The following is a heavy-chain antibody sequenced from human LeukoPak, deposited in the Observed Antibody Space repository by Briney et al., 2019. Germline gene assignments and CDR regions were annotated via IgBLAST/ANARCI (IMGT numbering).Heavy chain of an antibody. CDR1: KFIFSDYW. V-gene: IGHV3-7*03. Sequence: GGSLRLSCVASKFIFSDYWMSWVRQAPGKGLEWVANIKQGGREEKYVDSVKGRFAISRDDAKSTLYLQMDSLSGDDTAVYYCARDNGGWFDLWGRGTLVTVSS. J-gene: IGHJ5*02. CDR2: IKQGGREE. CDR3: ARDNGGWFDL. D-gene: IGHD3-10*01.